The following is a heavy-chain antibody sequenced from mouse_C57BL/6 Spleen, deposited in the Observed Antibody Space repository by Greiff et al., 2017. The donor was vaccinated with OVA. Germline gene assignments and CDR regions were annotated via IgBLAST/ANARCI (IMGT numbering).Heavy chain of an antibody. D-gene: IGHD2-2*01. Sequence: VQLKQSGTVLARPGASVKMSCKTSGYTFTSYWMHWVKQRPGQGLEWIGAINPGNSDTSYNQQFKSKAKLTAVTSASTAYMELSSLTNEDSAVDYCTTGGYDLVGYFDVWGTGTTVTVSS. CDR1: GYTFTSYW. CDR2: INPGNSDT. V-gene: IGHV1-5*01. J-gene: IGHJ1*03. CDR3: TTGGYDLVGYFDV.